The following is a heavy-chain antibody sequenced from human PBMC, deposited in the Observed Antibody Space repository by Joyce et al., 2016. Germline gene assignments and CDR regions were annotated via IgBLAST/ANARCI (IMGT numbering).Heavy chain of an antibody. CDR1: RFNFNSYA. J-gene: IGHJ3*02. V-gene: IGHV3-23*01. CDR3: AKSSSFGSGSYQDAFDI. D-gene: IGHD3-10*01. Sequence: EVQLLESGGGLVQPGGSLTLSCAASRFNFNSYAMNWVRQAPGKGLEWVSTIRGAGGNRYYASVGRGRFTISRDNSKNTLYLQMISLRAEDTAVYYCAKSSSFGSGSYQDAFDIWGQGTVVSVSS. CDR2: IRGAGGNR.